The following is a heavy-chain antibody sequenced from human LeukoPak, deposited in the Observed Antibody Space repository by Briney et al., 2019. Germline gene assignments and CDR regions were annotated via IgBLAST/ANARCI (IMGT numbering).Heavy chain of an antibody. D-gene: IGHD4-17*01. J-gene: IGHJ4*02. CDR3: ARMPDTVTTGDY. CDR1: GYTFTSYG. V-gene: IGHV1-18*01. Sequence: AASVKVSCKASGYTFTSYGISWVRQAPGQGLEWMGWISAGTDNAKYSQKFQGRVTITRDTSASTAYMELSSLRSEDTAVYYCARMPDTVTTGDYWGQGTLVTVSS. CDR2: ISAGTDNA.